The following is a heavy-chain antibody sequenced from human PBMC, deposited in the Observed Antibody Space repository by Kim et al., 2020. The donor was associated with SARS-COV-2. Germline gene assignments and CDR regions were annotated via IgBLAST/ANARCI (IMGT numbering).Heavy chain of an antibody. Sequence: ASVKVSCKASGYTLTHFALNWFRQAPGQGLEWVGWINPTTENPTYAQGFTGRFVFSLDTSVSTAYLQISSLEADDTAIYCCVRDAPVQGASLFDYWGQGTLVTVSS. CDR3: VRDAPVQGASLFDY. CDR2: INPTTENP. V-gene: IGHV7-4-1*02. CDR1: GYTLTHFA. J-gene: IGHJ4*02.